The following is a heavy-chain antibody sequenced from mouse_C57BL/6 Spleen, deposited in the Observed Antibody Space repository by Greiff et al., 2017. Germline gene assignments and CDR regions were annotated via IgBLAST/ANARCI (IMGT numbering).Heavy chain of an antibody. V-gene: IGHV1-26*01. CDR3: ARRYYGSSWYFDV. J-gene: IGHJ1*03. CDR2: INPNNGGT. D-gene: IGHD1-1*01. CDR1: GYTFTDYY. Sequence: EVQLHQSGPELVKPGASVKISCKASGYTFTDYYMNWVKQSHGKSLEWIGDINPNNGGTSYNQKFKGKATLTVDKSSSTAYMELRSLTSEDSAVYYCARRYYGSSWYFDVWGTGTTVTVSS.